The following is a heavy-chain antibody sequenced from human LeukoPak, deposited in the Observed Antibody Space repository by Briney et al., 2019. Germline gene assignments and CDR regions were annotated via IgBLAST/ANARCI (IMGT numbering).Heavy chain of an antibody. CDR3: AREIVPAAMLDYYYGMDV. CDR1: GYTLTELS. Sequence: GASVKVSCKVSGYTLTELSMHWVRQAPGKGLEWMGGFDPEDGETIYAQKFQGRVTMTEDTSTDTAYMELSSLRSEDTAVYYCAREIVPAAMLDYYYGMDVWGQGTTVTVSS. CDR2: FDPEDGET. V-gene: IGHV1-24*01. J-gene: IGHJ6*02. D-gene: IGHD2-2*01.